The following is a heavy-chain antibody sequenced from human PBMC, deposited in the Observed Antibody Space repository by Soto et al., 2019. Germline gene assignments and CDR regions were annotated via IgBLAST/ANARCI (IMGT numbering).Heavy chain of an antibody. CDR3: ARDIGPNWFDP. Sequence: SETLSLTCTVSGGSISSYYWSWIRQPPGKGLEWIAYIYYSGSTNYNPSLKSRVTISVDTSNSQLSLKLSSVTAADTAVYYCARDIGPNWFDPWGQGTLVTVSS. D-gene: IGHD3-16*02. J-gene: IGHJ5*02. CDR1: GGSISSYY. CDR2: IYYSGST. V-gene: IGHV4-59*01.